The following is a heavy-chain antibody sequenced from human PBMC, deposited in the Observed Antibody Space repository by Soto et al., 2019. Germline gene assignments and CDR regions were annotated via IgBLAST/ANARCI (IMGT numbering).Heavy chain of an antibody. CDR3: ARPQGSGWRFNALDF. Sequence: QVQLQESGPGLVKPSETLSLTCTVSGDSVSSATYYWSWIRQPPGKALEWIGSIYYSGSTNYNPSLRSRVIMSVDTSKNQFSLNLSSVTAADTAVYYCARPQGSGWRFNALDFWGQGTMVTVSS. D-gene: IGHD6-19*01. CDR2: IYYSGST. V-gene: IGHV4-61*01. J-gene: IGHJ3*01. CDR1: GDSVSSATYY.